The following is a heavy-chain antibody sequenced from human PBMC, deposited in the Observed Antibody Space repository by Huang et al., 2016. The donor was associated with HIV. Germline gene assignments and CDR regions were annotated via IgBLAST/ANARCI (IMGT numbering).Heavy chain of an antibody. D-gene: IGHD1-26*01. J-gene: IGHJ4*02. Sequence: EVQLVESGGNLIQTGGSLRIACAASGFRFDNCAMYWVRQAPGKGLEWVSSISWNSANIAYGDSVKGRFTISRDNARNSLYLQMNSLRPDDTALYYCVKGDIVGTANFFDYWGQGTQVSVSS. V-gene: IGHV3-9*01. CDR2: ISWNSANI. CDR3: VKGDIVGTANFFDY. CDR1: GFRFDNCA.